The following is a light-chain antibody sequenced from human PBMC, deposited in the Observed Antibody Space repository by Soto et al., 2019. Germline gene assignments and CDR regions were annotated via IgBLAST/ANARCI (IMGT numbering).Light chain of an antibody. CDR1: QSISTY. CDR3: QQRSYWLT. Sequence: IVLTQSPATLSLSPGERATLSCRASQSISTYLAWYQHKPGQAPRLLIYDASNRATGIPARFSGSGSGTDFTLTISSLEPEDFAVYYCQQRSYWLTFGGGTKVEIE. J-gene: IGKJ4*01. CDR2: DAS. V-gene: IGKV3-11*01.